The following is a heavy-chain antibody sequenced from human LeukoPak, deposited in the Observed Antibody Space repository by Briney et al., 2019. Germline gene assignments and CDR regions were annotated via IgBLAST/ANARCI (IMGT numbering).Heavy chain of an antibody. D-gene: IGHD6-19*01. CDR1: GFTFSSYA. V-gene: IGHV3-23*01. Sequence: GGSLSLSCAASGFTFSSYAMSWVRQAPGKGLEWVSAISGSGGSTYYADSVKGRFTISRDNSKDTLYLQMNSLRAEDTAVYYCAKSLKGSGWLHYYYYYGMDVWGQGTTVTVSS. J-gene: IGHJ6*02. CDR3: AKSLKGSGWLHYYYYYGMDV. CDR2: ISGSGGST.